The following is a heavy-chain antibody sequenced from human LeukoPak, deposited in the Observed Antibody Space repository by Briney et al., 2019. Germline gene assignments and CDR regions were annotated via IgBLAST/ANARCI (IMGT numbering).Heavy chain of an antibody. D-gene: IGHD2-2*01. J-gene: IGHJ3*02. CDR2: ISGSGGST. CDR3: AKDNIDHPIVVVPAANGAFDI. V-gene: IGHV3-23*01. Sequence: PGGSLRLSCAASGFTFSSYAMSWVRQAPGKGLEWVSAISGSGGSTYYADSVKGRFTISRDNSKNTLYLQMNSLRAEDTAVYYCAKDNIDHPIVVVPAANGAFDIWGQGTMVTVSS. CDR1: GFTFSSYA.